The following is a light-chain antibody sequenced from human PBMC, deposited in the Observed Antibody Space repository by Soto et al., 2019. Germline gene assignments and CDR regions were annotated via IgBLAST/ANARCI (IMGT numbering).Light chain of an antibody. CDR1: QSVSSY. CDR2: DAS. V-gene: IGKV3-11*01. CDR3: QQRSNWIT. J-gene: IGKJ5*01. Sequence: EIVLTQSPATLSLSPGERATLSCRASQSVSSYLAWYQQKPGQAPRLLIYDASNRATGIPARFSGSGSGTDFTLTIISLEPEDFAVYYCQQRSNWITFGQGTRLE.